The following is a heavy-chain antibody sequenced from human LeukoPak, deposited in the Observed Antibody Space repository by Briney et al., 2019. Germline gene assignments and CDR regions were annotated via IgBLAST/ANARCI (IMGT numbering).Heavy chain of an antibody. J-gene: IGHJ4*02. V-gene: IGHV3-30*18. D-gene: IGHD3-22*01. CDR1: GFTFSSYG. CDR3: AKSGDYYDSSGYIDY. CDR2: ISYDGSNK. Sequence: GGSLRLSCAASGFTFSSYGMHWVRQAPGKGLEWVAVISYDGSNKYYADSVKGRFTISRDNSKNTLYLQTNSLRAEDTAVYYCAKSGDYYDSSGYIDYWGQGTLVTVSS.